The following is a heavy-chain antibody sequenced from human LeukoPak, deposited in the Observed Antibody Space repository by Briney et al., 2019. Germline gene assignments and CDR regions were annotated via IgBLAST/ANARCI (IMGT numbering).Heavy chain of an antibody. V-gene: IGHV3-23*01. D-gene: IGHD5-18*01. CDR3: AKEPAGYSYPNDY. CDR2: ISGSGGSK. CDR1: GFTFSSYA. Sequence: GGSLRLSCAASGFTFSSYAMSWVRQAPGKGLDWVSPISGSGGSKYYADSVKGRFTISRDNSKNTLYLQMNSLRAEDTAVYYCAKEPAGYSYPNDYWGQGTLVTVSS. J-gene: IGHJ4*02.